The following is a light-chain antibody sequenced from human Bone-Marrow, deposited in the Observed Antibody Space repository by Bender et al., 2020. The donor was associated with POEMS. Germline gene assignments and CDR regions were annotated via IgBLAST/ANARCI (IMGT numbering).Light chain of an antibody. J-gene: IGLJ3*02. CDR1: SSHIGNHG. Sequence: HSVVTQPPSLSEAPRQRVPTSCSGSSSHIGNHGVNWYQQLPGEAPKLLIYYEDLLTPGVSDRFSASKSGTSASLAISELQSEDEAVYYCSAWDDSQNGGVFGGGTKLTVL. CDR3: SAWDDSQNGGV. CDR2: YED. V-gene: IGLV1-36*01.